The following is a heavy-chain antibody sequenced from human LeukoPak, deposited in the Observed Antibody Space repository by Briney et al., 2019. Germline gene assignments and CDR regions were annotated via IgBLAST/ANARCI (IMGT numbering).Heavy chain of an antibody. D-gene: IGHD3-22*01. CDR3: ARDGMIVVPDAFDI. CDR2: INPNSGGT. Sequence: ASVKVSCKASGYTFTGYYIHWVRQAPGQGLEWMGWINPNSGGTNYAQKFQGRVTMTRDTSISTAYMEPSRLRSDDTAVYYCARDGMIVVPDAFDIWGQGTMVTVSS. J-gene: IGHJ3*02. CDR1: GYTFTGYY. V-gene: IGHV1-2*02.